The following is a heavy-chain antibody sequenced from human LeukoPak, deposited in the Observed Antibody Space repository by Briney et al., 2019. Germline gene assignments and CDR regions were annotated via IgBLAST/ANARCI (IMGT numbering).Heavy chain of an antibody. Sequence: GGSLRLSCAASGFTFSDYYMSWIRQAPGKGLEWVSYISSSSSYTNYADSVKGRFTVSRDNSKNTLYLQMDSLTAEDTAVYHCAKDLTGAYCSDYWGQGTLLTVSS. CDR3: AKDLTGAYCSDY. V-gene: IGHV3-11*06. CDR1: GFTFSDYY. D-gene: IGHD3-9*01. J-gene: IGHJ4*02. CDR2: ISSSSSYT.